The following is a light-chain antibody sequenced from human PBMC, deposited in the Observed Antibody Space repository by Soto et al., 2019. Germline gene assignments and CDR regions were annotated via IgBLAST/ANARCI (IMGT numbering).Light chain of an antibody. CDR2: EVS. Sequence: QSVLTQPASVSGSPGQSITISCTGTSSDVGGYNYVSWYQQHPGKAPKLMIYEVSNRPSGVSNRFSGSKSGNTASLTISGLQAEDEADYYCSSYTSSITYVFGTGTKVHRP. CDR1: SSDVGGYNY. V-gene: IGLV2-14*01. CDR3: SSYTSSITYV. J-gene: IGLJ1*01.